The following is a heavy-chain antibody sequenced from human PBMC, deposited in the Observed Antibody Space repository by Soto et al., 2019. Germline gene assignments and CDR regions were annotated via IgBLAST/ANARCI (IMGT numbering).Heavy chain of an antibody. CDR1: GFTFSSYA. CDR2: ISYDGSNK. J-gene: IGHJ4*02. D-gene: IGHD6-6*01. CDR3: ARDEAQQLVAY. Sequence: PGGSLRLSCGASGFTFSSYAMHWVRQAPGKGLEWVAVISYDGSNKYYADSVKGRFTISRDNAKNSLYLQMNSLRAEDTAVYYCARDEAQQLVAYWGQGTLVTVSS. V-gene: IGHV3-30-3*01.